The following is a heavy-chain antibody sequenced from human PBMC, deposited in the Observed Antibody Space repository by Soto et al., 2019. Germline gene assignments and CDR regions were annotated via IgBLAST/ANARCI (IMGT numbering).Heavy chain of an antibody. Sequence: QVQLQESGQGLVKPSQTLSLTCTVSGGSISSGDYYWSWIRQPPGKGLEWIGYIYYSGSTYYNPSLKSRVTISVVTSKNQFSLKLSSVTAADTAVYYCARQKTYYYDSSGYNTFDYWGQGTLVTVSS. J-gene: IGHJ4*02. CDR2: IYYSGST. CDR3: ARQKTYYYDSSGYNTFDY. V-gene: IGHV4-30-4*01. D-gene: IGHD3-22*01. CDR1: GGSISSGDYY.